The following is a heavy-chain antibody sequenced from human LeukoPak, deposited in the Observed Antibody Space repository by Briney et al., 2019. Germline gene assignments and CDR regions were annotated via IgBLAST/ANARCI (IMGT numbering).Heavy chain of an antibody. D-gene: IGHD3-10*01. CDR1: GFTFSSDW. CDR3: ARDLGLFGELLA. CDR2: INEDGSEK. V-gene: IGHV3-7*01. J-gene: IGHJ5*02. Sequence: GGSLRLSCAASGFTFSSDWMSWVRQAPGKGLEWVANINEDGSEKHYVDSVKGRFTISRDNAKNSLYLQMNSLRAEDTAVYYCARDLGLFGELLAWGQGTLVTVSS.